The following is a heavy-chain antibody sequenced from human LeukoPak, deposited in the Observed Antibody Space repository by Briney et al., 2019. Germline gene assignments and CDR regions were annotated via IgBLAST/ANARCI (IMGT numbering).Heavy chain of an antibody. D-gene: IGHD2-21*02. Sequence: QTGGSLRLSCAASGFTFSSYAMSWVRRAPGKGLEWVSAISGSGGSTYYADSVKGRFTISRDNSKNTLYLQMNSLRAEDTAVYYCAKDHRYCGGDCRPYWYFDLWGRGTLVTVSS. V-gene: IGHV3-23*01. CDR1: GFTFSSYA. CDR3: AKDHRYCGGDCRPYWYFDL. CDR2: ISGSGGST. J-gene: IGHJ2*01.